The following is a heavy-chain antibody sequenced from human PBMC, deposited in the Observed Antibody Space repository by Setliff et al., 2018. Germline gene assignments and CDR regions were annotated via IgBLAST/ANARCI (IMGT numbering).Heavy chain of an antibody. CDR1: GFTFSSHG. Sequence: GGSLRLSCVVSGFTFSSHGMNWVRQAPGKGLEWVAYMSNWGSSIYYADSVKGRFTISRDNAKNSLFLQMNSLRVEDTAVYYCAKWERGTTSDYFDYWGQGALVTVSS. J-gene: IGHJ4*02. CDR3: AKWERGTTSDYFDY. V-gene: IGHV3-48*03. D-gene: IGHD1-26*01. CDR2: MSNWGSSI.